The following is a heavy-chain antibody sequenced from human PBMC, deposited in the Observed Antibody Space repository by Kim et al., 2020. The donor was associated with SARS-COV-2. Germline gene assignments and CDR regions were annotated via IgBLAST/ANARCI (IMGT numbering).Heavy chain of an antibody. J-gene: IGHJ6*02. V-gene: IGHV4-61*01. CDR1: GGSVSSGSYY. Sequence: SETLSLTCTVSGGSVSSGSYYWSWIRQPPGKGLEWIGYIYYSGSTNYNPSLKSRVTISVDTSKNQFSLKLSSVTAADTAVYYCARVDTATIYYYYGMDVWGQGTTVTVSS. D-gene: IGHD5-18*01. CDR2: IYYSGST. CDR3: ARVDTATIYYYYGMDV.